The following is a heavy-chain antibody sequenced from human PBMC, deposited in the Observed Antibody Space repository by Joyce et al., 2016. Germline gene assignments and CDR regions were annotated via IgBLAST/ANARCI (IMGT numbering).Heavy chain of an antibody. CDR2: IIPIFGTP. CDR1: GGTINSYT. D-gene: IGHD5-12*01. CDR3: AREGAYSGYYYFEY. J-gene: IGHJ4*01. Sequence: QVQLVQSGAEVKKPGSSVKVSCKASGGTINSYTMNWVRQAPGQGLEWMGGIIPIFGTPTYAQKFQGRVTITADLSTGTAYMELSGLSYEDTAVYYCAREGAYSGYYYFEYWGQGTLVTVSS. V-gene: IGHV1-69*01.